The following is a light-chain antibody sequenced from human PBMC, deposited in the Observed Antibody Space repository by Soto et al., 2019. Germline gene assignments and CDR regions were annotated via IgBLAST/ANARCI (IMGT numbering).Light chain of an antibody. Sequence: EIVMTQSPATLSVSPGERATLSCRASQSVSSNLAWYQQKPGQAPRLLIYGASTRATGIPARFSGSGSGTEFTLTISSLEPEDFAVYYCQQSSNWPPTFGGGTKVDIK. CDR3: QQSSNWPPT. CDR2: GAS. V-gene: IGKV3-15*01. CDR1: QSVSSN. J-gene: IGKJ4*01.